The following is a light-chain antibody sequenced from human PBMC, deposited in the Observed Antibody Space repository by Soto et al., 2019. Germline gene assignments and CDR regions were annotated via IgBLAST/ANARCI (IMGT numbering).Light chain of an antibody. CDR1: QTITGSY. CDR3: EQYGSSPRT. V-gene: IGKV3-20*01. J-gene: IGKJ1*01. CDR2: GAS. Sequence: EIVLTQSPGILSLSPGERATLSCRASQTITGSYLAWYQQKPGQAPRLLIYGASIRATGIPDRFSGSGSGTDCTLTISRLEPEDFAVYYCEQYGSSPRTFGQGTRVEIK.